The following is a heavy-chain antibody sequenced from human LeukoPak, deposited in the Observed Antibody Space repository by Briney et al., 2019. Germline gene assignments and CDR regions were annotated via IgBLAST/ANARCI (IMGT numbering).Heavy chain of an antibody. D-gene: IGHD3-22*01. V-gene: IGHV4-4*07. CDR3: AREEFLHEIDSSGYFVY. J-gene: IGHJ4*02. CDR1: GGSITGYY. CDR2: VYSSGVG. Sequence: SETLSLTCTVSGGSITGYYWNWVRQPAGQGLEWLGRVYSSGVGNYNPSLTSRVTMSVDTSKNQFSLKLTSLTAADTAVYYCAREEFLHEIDSSGYFVYWGQGTLVTVSS.